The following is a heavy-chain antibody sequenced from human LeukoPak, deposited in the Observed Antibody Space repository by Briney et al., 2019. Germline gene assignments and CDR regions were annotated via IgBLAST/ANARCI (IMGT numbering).Heavy chain of an antibody. CDR1: GFTFSSYA. D-gene: IGHD6-13*01. V-gene: IGHV3-30*04. Sequence: GRSLRLSCAASGFTFSSYAMHRVGQAPGKGLEWVAVISYDGSNKYYADSVKGRFTISRDNSKNTLYLQMNSLRAEDTAVYYCARDSSSWYFDYWGQGTLVTVSS. J-gene: IGHJ4*02. CDR2: ISYDGSNK. CDR3: ARDSSSWYFDY.